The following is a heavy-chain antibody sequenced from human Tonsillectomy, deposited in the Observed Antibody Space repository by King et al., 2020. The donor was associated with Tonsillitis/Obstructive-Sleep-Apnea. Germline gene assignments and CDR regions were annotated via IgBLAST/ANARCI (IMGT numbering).Heavy chain of an antibody. J-gene: IGHJ4*02. CDR3: ARVSRSSGYYFDY. CDR2: IYYSGST. D-gene: IGHD3-22*01. Sequence: VQLQESGPGLVKPSQTLSLTCTVSGGSISSGGYYWSWIRQHPGKGLEWIGYIYYSGSTYYNPSLKSRVTISVDTYKNQFSLKLSSVTAAATAVYYCARVSRSSGYYFDYWGQGTLVTVSS. CDR1: GGSISSGGYY. V-gene: IGHV4-31*03.